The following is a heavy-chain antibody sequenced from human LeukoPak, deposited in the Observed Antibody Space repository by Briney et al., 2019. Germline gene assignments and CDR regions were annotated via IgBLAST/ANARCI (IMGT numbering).Heavy chain of an antibody. CDR2: ISSSSSYI. CDR3: ASSHRDYYGSGSYLLHY. V-gene: IGHV3-21*01. CDR1: GFTFSSYS. Sequence: GGSLRLSCAASGFTFSSYSMNWVRQAPGKGLEWVSSISSSSSYIYYADSVKGRFTISRDNAKNSLYLQMNSLRAEDTAVYYCASSHRDYYGSGSYLLHYWGQGTLVTVSS. D-gene: IGHD3-10*01. J-gene: IGHJ4*02.